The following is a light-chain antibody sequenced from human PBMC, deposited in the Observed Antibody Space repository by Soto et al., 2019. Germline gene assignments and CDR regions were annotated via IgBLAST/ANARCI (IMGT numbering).Light chain of an antibody. CDR1: QTISSW. V-gene: IGKV1-5*03. CDR2: KAS. CDR3: QHYNSYSEA. Sequence: DIQMTQSPSTLSGSVGDRVTITCRASQTISSWLAWYQQKPGKAPKLLMYKASTLKSGVPSSFSGSGSGTEFTLTISSLQPDNFATYYCQHYNSYSEAFGQGTKVGIK. J-gene: IGKJ1*01.